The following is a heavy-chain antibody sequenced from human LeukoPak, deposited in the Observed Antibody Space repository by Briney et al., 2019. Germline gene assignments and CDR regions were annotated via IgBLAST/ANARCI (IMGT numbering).Heavy chain of an antibody. V-gene: IGHV3-23*01. CDR1: GFTFSFYA. D-gene: IGHD6-13*01. J-gene: IGHJ4*02. CDR2: GSGSGGST. Sequence: PGGSLTLSCTASGFTFSFYALSWVRQAPGPGLEWVSAGSGSGGSTYYADPVKGRFTIYRDNSKNTLYLQMNSLRAEDTAVYYCAKDFYSSTSGGFDYWGQGTLVTVSS. CDR3: AKDFYSSTSGGFDY.